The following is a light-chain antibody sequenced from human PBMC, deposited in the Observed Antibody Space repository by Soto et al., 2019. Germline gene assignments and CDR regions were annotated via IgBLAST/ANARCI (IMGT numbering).Light chain of an antibody. CDR3: QQRNSWPPVT. J-gene: IGKJ5*01. CDR1: PSVTNF. Sequence: EIVLTQSPATLSLSPGERATLSCRASPSVTNFLAWYQQKPGQAPRLLIYGAFNRATGIPARFSGSGSGTDFTLTISSLEPEDSASYYCQQRNSWPPVTVGQGTRLEIK. V-gene: IGKV3-11*01. CDR2: GAF.